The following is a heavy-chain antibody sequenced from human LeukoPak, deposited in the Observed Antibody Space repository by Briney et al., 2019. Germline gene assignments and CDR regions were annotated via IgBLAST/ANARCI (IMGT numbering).Heavy chain of an antibody. CDR1: GGSVNSYY. J-gene: IGHJ4*02. CDR2: FYTSGST. V-gene: IGHV4-4*07. CDR3: ARDSRDPSLWFGELLSPLDC. Sequence: PSETLSLTCSVSGGSVNSYYWSWIRQPAGKGLEWIGRFYTSGSTDYNPSLKSRLTMSVDTSKNQFSLNLSSVTAADTAVYYCARDSRDPSLWFGELLSPLDCWGQGTLVTASS. D-gene: IGHD3-10*01.